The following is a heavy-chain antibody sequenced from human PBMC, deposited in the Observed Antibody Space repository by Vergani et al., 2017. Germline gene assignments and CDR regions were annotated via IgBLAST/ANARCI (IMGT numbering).Heavy chain of an antibody. D-gene: IGHD1-26*01. CDR3: ARVKVGATSFDY. V-gene: IGHV3-21*01. CDR1: GFTFSSYS. J-gene: IGHJ4*02. CDR2: ISSSSSYI. Sequence: EVQLVESGGGLVKPGGSLRLSCAASGFTFSSYSMNWVRHAPGKGLEWVSSISSSSSYIYYADSVKGRFTISRDNAKNSLYLQMNSLRAEDTAVYYCARVKVGATSFDYWGQGTLVTVSS.